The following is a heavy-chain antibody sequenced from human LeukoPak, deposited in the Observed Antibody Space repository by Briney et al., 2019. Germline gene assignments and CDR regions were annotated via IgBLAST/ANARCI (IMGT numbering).Heavy chain of an antibody. J-gene: IGHJ4*02. CDR3: AKRPRIAAAGTNFDY. CDR1: GFTFSNYA. Sequence: GGSLRLSCAASGFTFSNYAMSWVRQAPGKGLERVSAISGSGGNTYYADSVKGRCTITRDNSNNILYLQMNSLKAGDTAVYYCAKRPRIAAAGTNFDYWGQGTLLIVSS. V-gene: IGHV3-23*01. D-gene: IGHD6-13*01. CDR2: ISGSGGNT.